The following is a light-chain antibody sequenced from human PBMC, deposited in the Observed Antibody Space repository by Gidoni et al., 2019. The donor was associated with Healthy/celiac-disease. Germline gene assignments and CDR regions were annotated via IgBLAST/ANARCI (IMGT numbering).Light chain of an antibody. J-gene: IGKJ2*04. CDR2: GAS. CDR3: QQYCSSLCS. Sequence: IVLTQSPGTRSLSPGERATLSCRASQSVSSSYLAWYQQKLGQAPRLLIYGASSRATGIPARFSGSGSGTDFTLTISRLEPEDFAVYYCQQYCSSLCSFGQGTKLEIK. CDR1: QSVSSSY. V-gene: IGKV3-20*01.